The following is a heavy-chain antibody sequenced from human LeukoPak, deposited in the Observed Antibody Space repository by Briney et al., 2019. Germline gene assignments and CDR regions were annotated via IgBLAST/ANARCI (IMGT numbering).Heavy chain of an antibody. Sequence: GGSLRLSCTASGFTFSTYGMNWIRQAPGKGLEWVSAISGRDGGTYYADSVKGRFTISRDNSKNTLYLQMNSVRAEDTAIYYCTTPPGGTYNHWGQGTLVSVSS. CDR1: GFTFSTYG. D-gene: IGHD5-24*01. J-gene: IGHJ4*02. V-gene: IGHV3-23*01. CDR3: TTPPGGTYNH. CDR2: ISGRDGGT.